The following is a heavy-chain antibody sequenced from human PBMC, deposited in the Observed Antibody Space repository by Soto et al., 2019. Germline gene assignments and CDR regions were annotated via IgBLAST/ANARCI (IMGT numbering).Heavy chain of an antibody. J-gene: IGHJ4*02. CDR1: GFTFSSYW. Sequence: EVQLVESGGGLVQPGGSLRLSCAASGFTFSSYWMHWVRQAPGKGLVWVSRINSDESSTSYADSVKGRFTISRDNAKNTVYLQMNSLRAEDTAVYYCARRLAVAGTGFDYWGQGTLVTASS. D-gene: IGHD6-19*01. V-gene: IGHV3-74*01. CDR3: ARRLAVAGTGFDY. CDR2: INSDESST.